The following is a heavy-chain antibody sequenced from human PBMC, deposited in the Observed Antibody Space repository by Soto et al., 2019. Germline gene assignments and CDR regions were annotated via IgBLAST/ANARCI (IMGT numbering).Heavy chain of an antibody. V-gene: IGHV1-3*01. J-gene: IGHJ4*02. D-gene: IGHD4-4*01. Sequence: ASVKVSCKASGGTFSSYAMHWVRQAPGQRLEWLGWINADNGDTKYSRKFSGRVTITRDTSANTAFMELSSLRSEDTAMYYCARELQGLYYFDFWGQGTLVTVSS. CDR3: ARELQGLYYFDF. CDR2: INADNGDT. CDR1: GGTFSSYA.